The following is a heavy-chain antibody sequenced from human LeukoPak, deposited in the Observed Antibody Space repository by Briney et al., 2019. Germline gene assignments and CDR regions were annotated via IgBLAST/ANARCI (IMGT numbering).Heavy chain of an antibody. CDR2: ISGSAGST. Sequence: GGSLRLSCAASGFTFSSYATNWVRQAPGKGLEWVSIISGSAGSTYYADSVKGRFTISRDNSKNTLFLQMNSLRAGDTAVYYCAKDRSLDGGNSNGYFDSWGQGTLVTVSS. CDR1: GFTFSSYA. D-gene: IGHD4-23*01. V-gene: IGHV3-23*01. CDR3: AKDRSLDGGNSNGYFDS. J-gene: IGHJ4*02.